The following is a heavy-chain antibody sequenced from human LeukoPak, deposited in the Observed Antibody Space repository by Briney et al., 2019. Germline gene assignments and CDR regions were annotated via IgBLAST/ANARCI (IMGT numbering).Heavy chain of an antibody. CDR3: ARATPVGGVRFDY. CDR1: GVSISSYY. Sequence: SETLSLTCTVSGVSISSYYWSWIRQPPGKGLEWIGSIYTTGDTRYNPSLKSRVTISVDTSKNQFSLKLTSVTAADTAVYYCARATPVGGVRFDYWGQGTLVTVSS. J-gene: IGHJ4*02. D-gene: IGHD3-16*01. V-gene: IGHV4-4*09. CDR2: IYTTGDT.